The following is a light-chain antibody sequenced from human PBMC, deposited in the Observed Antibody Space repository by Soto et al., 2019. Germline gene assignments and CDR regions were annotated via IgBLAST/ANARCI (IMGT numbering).Light chain of an antibody. CDR2: DVT. J-gene: IGLJ1*01. CDR3: GSITRSSTSV. CDR1: SSDVGGFEY. V-gene: IGLV2-14*01. Sequence: QSALSQPASVSGSPGQSITISCTGTSSDVGGFEYVSWYQHQPGKAPKLIIYDVTKRPSGVSNRFSGSKSGNTASLTISGIXAEDEGDYYCGSITRSSTSVFGTGTKV.